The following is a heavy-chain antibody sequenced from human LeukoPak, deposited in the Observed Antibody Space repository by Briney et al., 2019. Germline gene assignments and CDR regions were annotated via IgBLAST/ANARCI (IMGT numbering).Heavy chain of an antibody. CDR3: ARAANWSPFDY. J-gene: IGHJ4*02. Sequence: GGSLRLSCTASGFTLSSYSMNWVRQAPGKGLEWVSDISSSGTIYYADSVKGRLTISRDNAKNSLYLQMNSLRAEDTAVYYCARAANWSPFDYWGQGTLVTVSS. D-gene: IGHD1-20*01. V-gene: IGHV3-48*01. CDR1: GFTLSSYS. CDR2: ISSSGTI.